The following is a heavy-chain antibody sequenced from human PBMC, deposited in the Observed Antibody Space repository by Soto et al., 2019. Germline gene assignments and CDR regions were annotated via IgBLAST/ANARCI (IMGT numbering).Heavy chain of an antibody. V-gene: IGHV4-34*01. D-gene: IGHD3-22*01. J-gene: IGHJ4*02. Sequence: PSETLSLTCAVYGGSFSGYYWRWIRQPPGKGLEWIGEINHSGSTNYSPSLKSRVTISVDTSKNQFSLKLSSVTAADTAVYYCARNSTYYYDSSGYYYHYYFDYWGQGTLVT. CDR1: GGSFSGYY. CDR3: ARNSTYYYDSSGYYYHYYFDY. CDR2: INHSGST.